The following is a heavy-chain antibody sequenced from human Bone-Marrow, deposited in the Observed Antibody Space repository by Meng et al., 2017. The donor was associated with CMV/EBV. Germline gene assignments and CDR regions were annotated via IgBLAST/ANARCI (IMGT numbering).Heavy chain of an antibody. CDR3: AKEAPYNWNTFDI. CDR2: IRYDGINK. J-gene: IGHJ3*02. Sequence: GEYLTLPCPGSGFTFSNSGIHWVRQAPGKGLEWVAFIRYDGINKYYADSVKGRFTISRDNSKNTLYLQMNSLRAEDTALYYCAKEAPYNWNTFDIWGQGTRVTVSS. V-gene: IGHV3-30*02. D-gene: IGHD1/OR15-1a*01. CDR1: GFTFSNSG.